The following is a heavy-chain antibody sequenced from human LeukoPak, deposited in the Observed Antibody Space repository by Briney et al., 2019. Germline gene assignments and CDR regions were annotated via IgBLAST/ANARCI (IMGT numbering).Heavy chain of an antibody. CDR3: ARDTTLAAMDV. V-gene: IGHV4-59*01. Sequence: SETLSLTCTVSGGSISSYYWSWIRQPPGKGPEWIGYIYYSGSTNYNPSLKSRVTILVDTSKNQFSLKLSSVTAADTAVYYCARDTTLAAMDVWGQGTTVTVSS. J-gene: IGHJ6*02. D-gene: IGHD6-13*01. CDR2: IYYSGST. CDR1: GGSISSYY.